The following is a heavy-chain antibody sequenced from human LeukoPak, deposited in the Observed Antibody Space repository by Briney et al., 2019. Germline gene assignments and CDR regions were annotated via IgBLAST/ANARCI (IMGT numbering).Heavy chain of an antibody. V-gene: IGHV3-30*04. CDR1: GFTFSSYA. D-gene: IGHD3-9*01. CDR2: ISHDGSNK. CDR3: ARGAYFDWLEAFDI. J-gene: IGHJ3*02. Sequence: GGSLRLSCAASGFTFSSYAMHWVRQAPGKGLEWVAVISHDGSNKYYADSVKGRFTISRDNSKNTLYLQMNSLRAEDTAVYYCARGAYFDWLEAFDIWGQGTMVTVSS.